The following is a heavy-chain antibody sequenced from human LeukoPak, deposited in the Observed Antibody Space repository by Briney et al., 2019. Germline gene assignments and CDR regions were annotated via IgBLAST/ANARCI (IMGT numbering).Heavy chain of an antibody. V-gene: IGHV3-23*01. D-gene: IGHD2-8*02. J-gene: IGHJ4*02. Sequence: GGSLTLSCAASGFTFSSYGMTWVRQAPGRGLVWVSTVNEGGENTHYADSVKGRFTISRDNAKNTLSLQMDSLRGEDSAMYYCATDTGAFHCAYWGQGTLVTVSS. CDR3: ATDTGAFHCAY. CDR1: GFTFSSYG. CDR2: VNEGGENT.